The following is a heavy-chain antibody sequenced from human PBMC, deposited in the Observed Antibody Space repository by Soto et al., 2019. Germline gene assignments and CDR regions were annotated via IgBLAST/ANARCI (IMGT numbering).Heavy chain of an antibody. Sequence: QVQLQESGPGLVKPSETLSLTCTVSGGSISSYYWSWIRQPPGKGLEWIGYIYYSGSTNYNPSIKSRVTISVDTSKNQFSLKLSSVTAADTAVYYCARGWGGYFQHWGQGTLVTVSS. CDR3: ARGWGGYFQH. CDR2: IYYSGST. J-gene: IGHJ1*01. V-gene: IGHV4-59*01. D-gene: IGHD7-27*01. CDR1: GGSISSYY.